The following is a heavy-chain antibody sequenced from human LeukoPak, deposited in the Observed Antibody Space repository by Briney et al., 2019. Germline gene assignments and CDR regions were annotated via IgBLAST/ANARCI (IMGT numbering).Heavy chain of an antibody. CDR1: GFTFSSYS. CDR3: TRELAS. J-gene: IGHJ5*02. CDR2: ISSSSSTI. V-gene: IGHV3-48*04. Sequence: GGSLRLSCAASGFTFSSYSMNWVRQAPGKGLEWVSNISSSSSTIYYADSVKGRFTISRDNAKNSLYLQMNSLRVDDTAVYYCTRELASWGQGTLVTVSP.